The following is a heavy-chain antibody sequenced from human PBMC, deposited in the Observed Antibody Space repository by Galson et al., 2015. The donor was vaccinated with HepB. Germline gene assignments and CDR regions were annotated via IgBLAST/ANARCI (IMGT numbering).Heavy chain of an antibody. J-gene: IGHJ4*02. Sequence: SLRLSCAASRFTFSYYAMAWVRQAPGKGLEWISAITPSGDNTYSADSMKGRFFISRDNSQNTLFLQMNSLRADDTAIYFCAKVFPEKTDGWYRQALYYFDSWGRGTRVTVSS. CDR3: AKVFPEKTDGWYRQALYYFDS. CDR1: RFTFSYYA. V-gene: IGHV3-23*01. D-gene: IGHD6-19*01. CDR2: ITPSGDNT.